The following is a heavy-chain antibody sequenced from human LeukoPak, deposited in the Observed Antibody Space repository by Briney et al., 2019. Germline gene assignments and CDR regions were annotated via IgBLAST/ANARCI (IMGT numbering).Heavy chain of an antibody. V-gene: IGHV3-23*01. CDR1: GFTFSSYA. CDR3: AKGYYGSGTYGWFDP. CDR2: ISGSGGST. D-gene: IGHD3-10*01. J-gene: IGHJ5*02. Sequence: GGSLRLSCAASGFTFSSYAMSWVRQAPGKGLEWVSAISGSGGSTYYADSVKGRFTISRDNSKNTLYLQMNSLRAEDTAVYYCAKGYYGSGTYGWFDPWGQGTLVIVSS.